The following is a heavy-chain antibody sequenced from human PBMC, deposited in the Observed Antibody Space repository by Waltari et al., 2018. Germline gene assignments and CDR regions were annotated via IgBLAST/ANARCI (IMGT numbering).Heavy chain of an antibody. D-gene: IGHD2-21*01. CDR2: MSSSSSTI. V-gene: IGHV3-48*04. Sequence: EVQLVESGGGLVQHGGSLRLSCAASGFTFSSYRMNWVRQAPGKGLEWVSYMSSSSSTIDYADASQCRFTIARDNSKNCLYLQMNSLRAEDTAVDYGASLLCGGDCYEGWFDPWGQGTLVTVSS. CDR1: GFTFSSYR. CDR3: ASLLCGGDCYEGWFDP. J-gene: IGHJ5*02.